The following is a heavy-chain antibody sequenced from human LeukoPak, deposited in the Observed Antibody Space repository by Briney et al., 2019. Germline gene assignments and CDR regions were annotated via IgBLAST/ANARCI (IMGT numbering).Heavy chain of an antibody. J-gene: IGHJ6*03. D-gene: IGHD5-24*01. CDR2: THTSGST. Sequence: SETLSLTCTVSGGSISSGSYYWSWIRQPAGKGLEWIGRTHTSGSTNYNPSLKSRVTISVDTSKNQFSLKLSSVTAADTAVYYCARVEAERPPYYYYMDVWCKGTTVTVSS. CDR1: GGSISSGSYY. V-gene: IGHV4-61*02. CDR3: ARVEAERPPYYYYMDV.